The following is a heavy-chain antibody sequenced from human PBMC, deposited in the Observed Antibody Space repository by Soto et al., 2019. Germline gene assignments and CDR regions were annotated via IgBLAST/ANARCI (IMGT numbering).Heavy chain of an antibody. CDR3: ARTYSSSSWGNWFDP. J-gene: IGHJ5*02. D-gene: IGHD6-6*01. CDR1: GFTFSSYS. CDR2: ISSSSSTI. Sequence: GGSLRLSCAASGFTFSSYSMNWVRQAPGKGLEWVSYISSSSSTIYYADSVKGRFTISRDNAKNSLYLQMNSLRAEDTAVYYCARTYSSSSWGNWFDPWGQGTLVTVSS. V-gene: IGHV3-48*01.